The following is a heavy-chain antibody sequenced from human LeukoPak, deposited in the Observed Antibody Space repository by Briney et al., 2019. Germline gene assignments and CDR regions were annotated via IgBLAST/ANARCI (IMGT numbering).Heavy chain of an antibody. V-gene: IGHV3-7*01. CDR1: GFTVSSNY. Sequence: GGSLRLSCAASGFTVSSNYMSWVRQAPGKGLEWVANIKQDGSEKYYVASVKGRFTISRDNAKNSLYLQMNSLRAEDTAVYYCARNYGGNPNDYWGQGTLVTVSS. D-gene: IGHD4-23*01. CDR2: IKQDGSEK. CDR3: ARNYGGNPNDY. J-gene: IGHJ4*02.